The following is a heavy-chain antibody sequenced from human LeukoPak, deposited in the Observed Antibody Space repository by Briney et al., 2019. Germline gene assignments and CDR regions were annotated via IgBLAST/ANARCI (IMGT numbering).Heavy chain of an antibody. D-gene: IGHD3-10*01. CDR1: GFTFSRYC. J-gene: IGHJ4*02. Sequence: GGSLRLSCAASGFTFSRYCMNWVRQAPGKGLEWVSSISSSSSYIYYADSVKGRFTISRDNAKNSLYQQMNSLRAEHTAVYFCARVDRFPGTMVRGAIGYWAQRPLVTVSS. V-gene: IGHV3-21*01. CDR2: ISSSSSYI. CDR3: ARVDRFPGTMVRGAIGY.